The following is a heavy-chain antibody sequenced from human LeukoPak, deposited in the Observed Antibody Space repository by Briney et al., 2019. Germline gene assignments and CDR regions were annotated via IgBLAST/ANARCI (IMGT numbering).Heavy chain of an antibody. J-gene: IGHJ4*02. CDR1: GFTFSSYA. CDR2: ISGSSGST. Sequence: GGSLRLSCAASGFTFSSYAMTWVRQAPEKGREWVSTISGSSGSTYYADSVKGRFNISRDNSKNTLFLQMNDLSAEDTAVYYCANKWASGIDYWGQGTLVAVSS. CDR3: ANKWASGIDY. V-gene: IGHV3-23*01. D-gene: IGHD3-10*01.